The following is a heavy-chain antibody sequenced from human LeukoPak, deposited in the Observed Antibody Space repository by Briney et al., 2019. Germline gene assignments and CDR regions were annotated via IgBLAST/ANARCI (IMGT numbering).Heavy chain of an antibody. CDR1: GFTFSSYG. Sequence: PGRSLRLSCAASGFTFSSYGMHWVRQAPGKGLEWVATIWHDGSDKYYADSVKGRFTISRDNSKNTLYLQMNSLRAEDTAVYYCARHISGYYYGDYWGQGTLVTVSS. CDR3: ARHISGYYYGDY. V-gene: IGHV3-33*01. CDR2: IWHDGSDK. D-gene: IGHD3-22*01. J-gene: IGHJ4*02.